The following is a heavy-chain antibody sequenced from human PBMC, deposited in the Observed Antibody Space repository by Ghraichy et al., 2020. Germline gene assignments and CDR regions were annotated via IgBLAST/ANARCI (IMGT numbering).Heavy chain of an antibody. J-gene: IGHJ4*02. CDR1: GFTFSSYS. CDR2: ISSSSSYI. CDR3: ARAGPHIVVVTAIGHFDY. Sequence: GGSLRLSCAASGFTFSSYSMNWVRQAPGKGLEWVSSISSSSSYIYYADSVKGRFTISRDNAKNSLYLQMNSLRAEDTAVYYCARAGPHIVVVTAIGHFDYWGQGTLVTVSS. V-gene: IGHV3-21*01. D-gene: IGHD2-21*02.